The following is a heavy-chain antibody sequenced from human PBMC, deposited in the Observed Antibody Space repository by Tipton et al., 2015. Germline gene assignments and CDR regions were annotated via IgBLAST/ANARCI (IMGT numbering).Heavy chain of an antibody. CDR3: VGGLSGYDPFDY. D-gene: IGHD5-12*01. CDR1: GGSVSSSSYY. V-gene: IGHV4-61*01. Sequence: LRLSCAVSGGSVSSSSYYWDWIRQPPGKGLEWIGYMFYTGITNYNPSLKSRVTMSVATSKNQFSLRLSSVTAADTAVYYCVGGLSGYDPFDYWGQGALDTVSS. J-gene: IGHJ4*02. CDR2: MFYTGIT.